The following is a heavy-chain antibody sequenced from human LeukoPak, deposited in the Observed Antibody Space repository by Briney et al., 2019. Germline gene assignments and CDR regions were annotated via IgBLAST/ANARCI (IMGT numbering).Heavy chain of an antibody. CDR3: ARRSGIAVAGAFDY. V-gene: IGHV3-48*03. Sequence: GGSLRLSCAASGFTFSNYEMNWVRQAPGKGLEWVSYISNSGSTIYYADSVKGRFTVSRDNSKNTVYLQMNSLRAEDTAVYYCARRSGIAVAGAFDYWGQGTLVTVSS. J-gene: IGHJ4*02. CDR2: ISNSGSTI. CDR1: GFTFSNYE. D-gene: IGHD6-19*01.